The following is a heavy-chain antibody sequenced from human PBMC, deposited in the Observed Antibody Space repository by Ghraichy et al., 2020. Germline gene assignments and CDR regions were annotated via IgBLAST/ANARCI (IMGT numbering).Heavy chain of an antibody. CDR3: ARDPRGMGDAFDI. CDR1: GGSISSSSYY. D-gene: IGHD3-16*01. CDR2: IYYSGST. J-gene: IGHJ3*02. V-gene: IGHV4-39*07. Sequence: PETLSLTCTVSGGSISSSSYYWGWIRQPPGKGLEWIGSIYYSGSTYYNPSLKSRVTISVDTSKNQFSLKLSSVTAADTAVYYCARDPRGMGDAFDIWGQGTMVTVSS.